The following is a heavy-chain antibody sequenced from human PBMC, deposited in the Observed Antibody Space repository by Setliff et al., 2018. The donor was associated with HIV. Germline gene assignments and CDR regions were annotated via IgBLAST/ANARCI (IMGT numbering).Heavy chain of an antibody. CDR2: IYSDDYT. D-gene: IGHD3-10*01. Sequence: GGSLRLSCAASGLNVNNKYMSWVRQAPGKGLEWVSIIYSDDYTYYPDSVRGRFTVSRDNSKNTLYLQMNSLRAEDTAFYYCSKEKFTFTVVRGVIDSWGQGTLVTVSS. CDR1: GLNVNNKY. V-gene: IGHV3-53*01. J-gene: IGHJ4*02. CDR3: SKEKFTFTVVRGVIDS.